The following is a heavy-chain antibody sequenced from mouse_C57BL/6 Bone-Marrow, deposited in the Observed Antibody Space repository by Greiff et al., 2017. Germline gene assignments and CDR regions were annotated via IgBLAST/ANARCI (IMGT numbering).Heavy chain of an antibody. CDR1: GYTFTSYG. CDR2: IYPRSGNT. CDR3: AKEYDYRAWFAY. J-gene: IGHJ3*01. V-gene: IGHV1-81*01. D-gene: IGHD2-4*01. Sequence: QVQLQQSGAELARPGASVKLSCKASGYTFTSYGISWVKQRTGQGLEWIGEIYPRSGNTYYNEKFKGKATLTADKSSSTAYMELRSLTSEDSAVYFCAKEYDYRAWFAYGGQGTLVTVSA.